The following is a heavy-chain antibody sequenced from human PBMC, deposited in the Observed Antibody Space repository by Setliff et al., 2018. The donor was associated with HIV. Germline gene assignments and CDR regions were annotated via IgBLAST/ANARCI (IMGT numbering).Heavy chain of an antibody. D-gene: IGHD3-22*01. CDR1: GFTFSSYA. Sequence: SCAASGFTFSSYAMSWVRQAPGKGLEWVSAISGSGGSTYYADSVKGRFTISRDNSKNTLYLQMNSLRAEDTAVYYCAKGLMIVVVINVFHYWGQGTLVTVSS. J-gene: IGHJ4*02. V-gene: IGHV3-23*01. CDR3: AKGLMIVVVINVFHY. CDR2: ISGSGGST.